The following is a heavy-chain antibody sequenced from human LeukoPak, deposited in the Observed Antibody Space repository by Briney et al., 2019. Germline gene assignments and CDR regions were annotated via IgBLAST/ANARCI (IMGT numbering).Heavy chain of an antibody. V-gene: IGHV4-34*01. CDR3: ARGAYTYYYDSSGYYGPARQYFQH. J-gene: IGHJ1*01. CDR2: INHSGRT. Sequence: KTSETLSLTCAVYGGSFSGYYWSWIRQPPGKGLEWIGEINHSGRTNYNPSLKSRVTISVDTSKNQFSLKLSSVTAADTAVYYCARGAYTYYYDSSGYYGPARQYFQHWGQGTLVTVSS. CDR1: GGSFSGYY. D-gene: IGHD3-22*01.